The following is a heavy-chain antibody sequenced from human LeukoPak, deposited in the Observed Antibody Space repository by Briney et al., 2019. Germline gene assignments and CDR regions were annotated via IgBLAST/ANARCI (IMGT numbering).Heavy chain of an antibody. J-gene: IGHJ1*01. Sequence: GGSLRLSCAASGFTFSNYAMSWVRQAPGKGLEWVSGISDSGGSTYYADSVKGRFTISRDNSKNTLYLQMNSLRAEDTAVYYCAKAYCGGDCYEDFQHWGQGTLVTVSS. V-gene: IGHV3-23*01. D-gene: IGHD2-21*02. CDR2: ISDSGGST. CDR3: AKAYCGGDCYEDFQH. CDR1: GFTFSNYA.